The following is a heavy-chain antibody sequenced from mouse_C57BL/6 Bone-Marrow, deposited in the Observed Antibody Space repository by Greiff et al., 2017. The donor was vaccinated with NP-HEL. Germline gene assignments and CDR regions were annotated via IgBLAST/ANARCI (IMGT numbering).Heavy chain of an antibody. CDR3: AREQGSSGTPDY. CDR1: GFTFSSYA. J-gene: IGHJ2*01. V-gene: IGHV5-4*01. D-gene: IGHD4-1*01. CDR2: ISDGGSYT. Sequence: EVQGVESGGGLVKPGGSLKLSCAASGFTFSSYAMSWVRQTPEKRLEWVATISDGGSYTYYPDNVKGRFTISRDNAKNNLYLQMSHLKSEDTAMYYGAREQGSSGTPDYWGQGTTLTVSS.